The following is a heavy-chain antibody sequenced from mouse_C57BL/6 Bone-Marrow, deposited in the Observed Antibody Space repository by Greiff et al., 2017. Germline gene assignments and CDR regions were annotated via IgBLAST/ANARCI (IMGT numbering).Heavy chain of an antibody. CDR1: GYTFTSYW. Sequence: QVLLKQPGAELVRPGTSVKLSCKASGYTFTSYWMHWVKQRPGQGLEWIGVIAPSDSYTNYNQKFKGKATLTVDTSSSKAYMQLSSLTSEDSAVYYCARDSAIYYYGSLVLFDYWGQGTTLTVSS. CDR3: ARDSAIYYYGSLVLFDY. D-gene: IGHD1-1*01. V-gene: IGHV1-59*01. CDR2: IAPSDSYT. J-gene: IGHJ2*01.